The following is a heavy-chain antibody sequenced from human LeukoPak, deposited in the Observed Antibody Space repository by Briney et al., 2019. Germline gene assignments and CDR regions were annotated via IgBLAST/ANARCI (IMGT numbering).Heavy chain of an antibody. J-gene: IGHJ6*03. CDR2: INPNSGGT. D-gene: IGHD3-3*01. Sequence: ASVKVSCKTSGGTFTGYYMHWVRQAPGQGLEWMGWINPNSGGTNYAQKFQGRVTMTRDTSISTAYMELSRLRSDDTAVYYCARDRENFWSGYYDGYYYYMDVWGKGTTVTVSS. V-gene: IGHV1-2*02. CDR1: GGTFTGYY. CDR3: ARDRENFWSGYYDGYYYYMDV.